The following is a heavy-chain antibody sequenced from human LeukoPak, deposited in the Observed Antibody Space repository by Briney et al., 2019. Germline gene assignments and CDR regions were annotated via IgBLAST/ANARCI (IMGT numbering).Heavy chain of an antibody. J-gene: IGHJ6*02. D-gene: IGHD1-26*01. CDR1: GFTFSSYA. V-gene: IGHV3-30-3*01. CDR3: ASFSVVGATFYYYYGMDV. Sequence: GGSLRLSCAASGFTFSSYAMHWVRQAPGKGLEWVAVISYDGSNKYYADSVKGRFTISRDNSKNTLYLQMNSLRAEDTAVYYCASFSVVGATFYYYYGMDVWGQGTTVTVSS. CDR2: ISYDGSNK.